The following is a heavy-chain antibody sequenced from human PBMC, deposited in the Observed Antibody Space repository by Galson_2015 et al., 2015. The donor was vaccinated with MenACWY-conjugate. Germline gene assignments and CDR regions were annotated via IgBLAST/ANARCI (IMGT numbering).Heavy chain of an antibody. CDR2: INTNTGNP. D-gene: IGHD3-3*01. CDR3: AREGIRVDDDAFDI. CDR1: GYTFNRYA. V-gene: IGHV7-4-1*02. J-gene: IGHJ3*02. Sequence: QSGAEVKKPGESLKISCKASGYTFNRYAMNWVRQAPGQGLEWMGWINTNTGNPTYGQGFAGRFVLSLDTSVSTAYLQISSLKAEDTAVYYCAREGIRVDDDAFDIWGQGTMVTVSS.